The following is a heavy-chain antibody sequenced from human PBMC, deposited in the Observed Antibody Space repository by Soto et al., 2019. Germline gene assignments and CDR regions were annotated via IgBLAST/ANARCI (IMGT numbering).Heavy chain of an antibody. CDR1: RDTIKSNS. D-gene: IGHD2-8*01. Sequence: SSEACRDTIKSNSLYSACQAPGKKLEWMGWINAGNGNTKYSQKFQGRVTITRDTSASTAYMELSSLRSEDTAVYYCARDSDCTNGVCETYYYGMDVWGQGTTVTVSS. V-gene: IGHV1-3*01. CDR2: INAGNGNT. J-gene: IGHJ6*02. CDR3: ARDSDCTNGVCETYYYGMDV.